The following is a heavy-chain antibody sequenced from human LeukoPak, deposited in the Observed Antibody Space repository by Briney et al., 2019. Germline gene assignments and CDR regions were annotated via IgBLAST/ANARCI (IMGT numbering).Heavy chain of an antibody. D-gene: IGHD2-15*01. J-gene: IGHJ3*02. Sequence: SETLSLTCTVSGGSITSYYWSWIRQPAGKGLEWIGRIYTNGSTNYTPSLKSRVTMTVDTSKNQFSLKLGSVTAADTAVYSCVRDIVVVVAQRDDAFAIWGERTMVTVSS. CDR1: GGSITSYY. V-gene: IGHV4-4*07. CDR2: IYTNGST. CDR3: VRDIVVVVAQRDDAFAI.